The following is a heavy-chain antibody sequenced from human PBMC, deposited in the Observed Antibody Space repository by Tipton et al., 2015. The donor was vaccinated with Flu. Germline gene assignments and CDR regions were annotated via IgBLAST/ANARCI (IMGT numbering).Heavy chain of an antibody. V-gene: IGHV1-2*02. J-gene: IGHJ4*02. CDR2: INPTSGDT. CDR1: GYTFAAYY. Sequence: QLVQSGAEVEKPAASVKVSCKASGYTFAAYYIHWVRQAPGQGPEWMGWINPTSGDTKSAQKFRGRVSLTWDTSITTAYMELSSLRSDDTGIYSCARGYYGSGSRTSFDYWGQGTLVTVSS. CDR3: ARGYYGSGSRTSFDY. D-gene: IGHD3-10*01.